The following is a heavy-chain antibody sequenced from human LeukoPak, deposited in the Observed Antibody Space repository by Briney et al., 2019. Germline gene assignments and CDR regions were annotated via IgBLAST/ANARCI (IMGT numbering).Heavy chain of an antibody. CDR1: GFTVSSNY. Sequence: GGSLRLSCAASGFTVSSNYTSWVRQAPGKGLEWVSVIYSGGSTYYADSVKGRFTISRDNSKNTLYLQMNSLRAEDTAVYYCARERSITMVRGVISPYYFDYWGQGTLVTVSS. D-gene: IGHD3-10*01. V-gene: IGHV3-66*01. CDR2: IYSGGST. J-gene: IGHJ4*02. CDR3: ARERSITMVRGVISPYYFDY.